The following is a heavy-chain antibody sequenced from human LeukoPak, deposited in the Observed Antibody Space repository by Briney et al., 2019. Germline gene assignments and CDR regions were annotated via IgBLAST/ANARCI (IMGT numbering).Heavy chain of an antibody. V-gene: IGHV3-66*01. CDR2: IYSGGNT. CDR3: ARWPDYGGTPTFDY. D-gene: IGHD4-23*01. J-gene: IGHJ4*02. CDR1: GFTVSSNY. Sequence: PGGSLRLSCAASGFTVSSNYMNWVRQAPGKGLEWVSVIYSGGNTYYADSVKGRFIISRDNSKNTLYLQLNSLRVEDTAVYYCARWPDYGGTPTFDYWGQGTLVTVSS.